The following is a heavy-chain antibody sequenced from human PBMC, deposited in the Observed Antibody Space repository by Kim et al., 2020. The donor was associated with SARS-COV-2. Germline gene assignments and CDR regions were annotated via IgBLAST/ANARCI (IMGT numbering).Heavy chain of an antibody. V-gene: IGHV3-23*05. CDR3: AKDHPSSGWPTFDF. CDR2: VNNNNNP. Sequence: GGSLRLSCAASGFTFSRRAMSWVRQVPGKGLEWIASVNNNNNPYYADTVKGRFTVSRDITKDTLYLQMNSLRADDTALYYGAKDHPSSGWPTFDFWGQGTLVAVSS. D-gene: IGHD6-19*01. CDR1: GFTFSRRA. J-gene: IGHJ4*02.